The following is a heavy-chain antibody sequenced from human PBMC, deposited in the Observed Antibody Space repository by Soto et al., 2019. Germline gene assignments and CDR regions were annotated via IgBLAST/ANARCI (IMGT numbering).Heavy chain of an antibody. Sequence: QVQLVQSGAEVKKPGASVKVSCKASGYTFTSYGISWVRQAPGQGLEWMGWISAYNGNTNYAQKLQGRVTMTTDTSTSTAYMELRSLRSDDTAVYCCAMNEGAARPSYYYGMDVWGQGTTVTVSS. CDR1: GYTFTSYG. D-gene: IGHD6-6*01. J-gene: IGHJ6*02. CDR2: ISAYNGNT. CDR3: AMNEGAARPSYYYGMDV. V-gene: IGHV1-18*04.